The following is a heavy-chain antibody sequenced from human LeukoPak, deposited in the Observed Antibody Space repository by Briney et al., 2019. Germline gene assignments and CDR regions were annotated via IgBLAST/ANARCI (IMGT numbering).Heavy chain of an antibody. D-gene: IGHD3-3*01. CDR3: ARDYGVGVYYQPGRN. CDR1: GFTFSSYP. J-gene: IGHJ4*02. V-gene: IGHV3-30*04. Sequence: GRSLRLSCAAPGFTFSSYPMRWVRQAPGKGLEWVAVISYDGSSKYYAESVKGRFTISRDDSKNTLYLQMNRLRADDTAVYYCARDYGVGVYYQPGRNWGQGTLVTVSS. CDR2: ISYDGSSK.